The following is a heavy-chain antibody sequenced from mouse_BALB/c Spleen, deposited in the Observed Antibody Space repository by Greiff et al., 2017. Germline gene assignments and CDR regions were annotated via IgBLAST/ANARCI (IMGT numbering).Heavy chain of an antibody. D-gene: IGHD2-1*01. Sequence: VHVKQSGGGLVQPGGSLRLSCATSGFTFTDYYMSWVRQPPGKALEWLGFIRNKANGYTTEYSASVKGRFTISRDNSQSILYLQMNTLRAEDSATYHCARDLHGNSYYYAMDYWGQGTSVTVSS. V-gene: IGHV7-3*02. J-gene: IGHJ4*01. CDR3: ARDLHGNSYYYAMDY. CDR1: GFTFTDYY. CDR2: IRNKANGYTT.